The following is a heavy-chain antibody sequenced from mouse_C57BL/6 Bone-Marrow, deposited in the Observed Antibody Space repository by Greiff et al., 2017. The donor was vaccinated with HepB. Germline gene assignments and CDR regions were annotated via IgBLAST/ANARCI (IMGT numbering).Heavy chain of an antibody. Sequence: VQLKESGTVLARPGASVKMSCKTSGYTFTSYWMHWVKQRPGQGLEWIGAIYPGNSDTSYNQKFKGKAKLTAVTSASTAYMELSSLTNEDSAVYYCTSLYYGVPRGYFDVWGTGTTVTVSS. J-gene: IGHJ1*03. V-gene: IGHV1-5*01. CDR2: IYPGNSDT. CDR1: GYTFTSYW. CDR3: TSLYYGVPRGYFDV. D-gene: IGHD1-1*01.